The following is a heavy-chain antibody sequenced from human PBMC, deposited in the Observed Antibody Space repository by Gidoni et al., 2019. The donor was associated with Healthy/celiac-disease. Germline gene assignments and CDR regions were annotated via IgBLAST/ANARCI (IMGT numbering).Heavy chain of an antibody. CDR3: ARDPPHGSGWYGSFGDY. D-gene: IGHD6-19*01. CDR1: GYTFTSYG. CDR2: ISASNGNT. Sequence: QVQLVQSGAEVKKPGASVKVSCKASGYTFTSYGISWVRQAPGQGLEWMGWISASNGNTNYAQKLQGRVTMTTDTSTSTAYMELRSLRSDDPAVYYWARDPPHGSGWYGSFGDYWGQGTLVTVSS. J-gene: IGHJ4*02. V-gene: IGHV1-18*01.